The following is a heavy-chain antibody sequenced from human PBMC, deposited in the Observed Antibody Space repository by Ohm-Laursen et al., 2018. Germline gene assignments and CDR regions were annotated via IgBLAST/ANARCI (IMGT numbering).Heavy chain of an antibody. CDR1: GFTFSDYY. V-gene: IGHV3-11*01. D-gene: IGHD2-15*01. CDR3: AKARSAVVFAASNH. J-gene: IGHJ5*02. CDR2: ISSSGSTI. Sequence: GSLRLSCAATGFTFSDYYMSWIRQAPGKGLEWVSYISSSGSTIYYADSVKGRFTISRDNAKNSLYLQMNSLRAEDTAVYYCAKARSAVVFAASNHWGQGALVIVSS.